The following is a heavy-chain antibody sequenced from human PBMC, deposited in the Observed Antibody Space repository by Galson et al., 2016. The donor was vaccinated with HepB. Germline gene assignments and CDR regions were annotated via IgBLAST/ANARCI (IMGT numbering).Heavy chain of an antibody. CDR2: INSDGSST. CDR1: GFPFSNYW. Sequence: SLRLSCAASGFPFSNYWMHWVRQAPGKGPVWVSRINSDGSSTTYAYSVKGRFTISRDNAKNTLYLQMNSLRAEDTALYYCTRVHREGIAAAGLQIWGQGTLVIVSS. J-gene: IGHJ4*02. CDR3: TRVHREGIAAAGLQI. V-gene: IGHV3-74*01. D-gene: IGHD6-13*01.